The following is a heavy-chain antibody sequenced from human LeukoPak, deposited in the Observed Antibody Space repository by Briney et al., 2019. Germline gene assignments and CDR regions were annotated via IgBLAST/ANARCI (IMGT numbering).Heavy chain of an antibody. CDR1: GYTFTTYY. J-gene: IGHJ4*02. Sequence: ASVKVSCKASGYTFTTYYIHWVRQAPGQGLEWMGMINPSGGSTSYAQKFQDRVTMTRDTSTSTVYMDLSGLTSEDTAVYYCARNVGSGFDYWGQGTLATVSS. D-gene: IGHD1-26*01. V-gene: IGHV1-46*01. CDR2: INPSGGST. CDR3: ARNVGSGFDY.